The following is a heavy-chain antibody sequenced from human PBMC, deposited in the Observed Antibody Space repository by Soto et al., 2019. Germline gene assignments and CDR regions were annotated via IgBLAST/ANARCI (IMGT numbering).Heavy chain of an antibody. V-gene: IGHV3-23*01. CDR2: ISGGGNDA. D-gene: IGHD3-3*02. J-gene: IGHJ4*02. Sequence: EAQLLESGGGLVQPGGSLVLSCAASGFTFSSYAMSWVRQAPGKGLEWVSSISGGGNDAFYAVSVKGRFTISRDNSRNTLYLQMSSLRDVDTAIYYCARSLFLASTDTEPFDYWGQGALVTVSS. CDR1: GFTFSSYA. CDR3: ARSLFLASTDTEPFDY.